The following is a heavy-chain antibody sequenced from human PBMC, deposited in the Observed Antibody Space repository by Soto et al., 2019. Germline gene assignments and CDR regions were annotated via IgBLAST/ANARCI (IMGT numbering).Heavy chain of an antibody. Sequence: HPGGSLRLSCAASGFTFSSYWMHWVRQAPGKGLVWVSRINSDGSSTSYADSVKGRFTISRDNAKNTLYLQMNSLRAEDTAVYYCARRGYYDFWSGYLPDYYYYYYMDVWGKGTTVTVSS. V-gene: IGHV3-74*01. D-gene: IGHD3-3*01. J-gene: IGHJ6*03. CDR1: GFTFSSYW. CDR2: INSDGSST. CDR3: ARRGYYDFWSGYLPDYYYYYYMDV.